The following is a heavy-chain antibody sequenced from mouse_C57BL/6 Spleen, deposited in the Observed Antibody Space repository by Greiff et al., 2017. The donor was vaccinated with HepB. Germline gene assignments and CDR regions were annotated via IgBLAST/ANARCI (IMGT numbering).Heavy chain of an antibody. J-gene: IGHJ4*01. CDR3: AKDPYDYDGYYAMDY. Sequence: VQLQQSGPGLVQPSQSLSITCTVSGFSLTSYGVHWVRQSPGKGLEWLGVIWRGGSTDYNAAFMSRLSITKDNSKSQVFFKMNSLQADDTAIYYCAKDPYDYDGYYAMDYWGQGTSVTVSS. V-gene: IGHV2-5*01. CDR2: IWRGGST. CDR1: GFSLTSYG. D-gene: IGHD2-4*01.